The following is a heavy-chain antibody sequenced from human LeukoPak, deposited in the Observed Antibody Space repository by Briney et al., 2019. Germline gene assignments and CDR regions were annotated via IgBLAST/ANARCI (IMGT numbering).Heavy chain of an antibody. D-gene: IGHD2-2*01. CDR3: AKDQGGKYQPDY. V-gene: IGHV3-30*18. J-gene: IGHJ4*02. CDR2: ISYDGSNK. CDR1: GFTFSSYG. Sequence: GRSLRLSCAASGFTFSSYGMHWVRQAPGKGLEWVAVISYDGSNKYYADSVKGRFTISRDNSKNTLYLQMNSLRAEDSAVYYCAKDQGGKYQPDYWGQGTLVTVSS.